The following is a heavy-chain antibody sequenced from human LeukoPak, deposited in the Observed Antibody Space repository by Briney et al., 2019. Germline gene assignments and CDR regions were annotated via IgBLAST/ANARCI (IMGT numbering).Heavy chain of an antibody. CDR1: GYTFTGSY. J-gene: IGHJ4*02. Sequence: GASVKVSCKASGYTFTGSYMHWVRQAPGQGLEWMGWINPNSGGTNYAQKFQGRVTMTRDTSISTAYMELSRLRSDDTAVYYCARVADVATMMGYFDYWGQGTLVTVSS. CDR2: INPNSGGT. CDR3: ARVADVATMMGYFDY. V-gene: IGHV1-2*02. D-gene: IGHD5-12*01.